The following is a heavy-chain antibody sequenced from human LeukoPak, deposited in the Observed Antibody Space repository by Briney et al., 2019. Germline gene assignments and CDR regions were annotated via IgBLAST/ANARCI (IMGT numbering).Heavy chain of an antibody. V-gene: IGHV3-23*01. CDR2: ISGSGGST. J-gene: IGHJ4*02. D-gene: IGHD3-16*01. CDR3: ARDDYLGI. Sequence: GGSLRLSCAASGFTFSSYTMGWVRQAPGKGLEWVSGISGSGGSTHYADSLKGRFTVSRDNSKNTLYLQMNSLRADDTAVYYCARDDYLGIWGQGTLVAVSS. CDR1: GFTFSSYT.